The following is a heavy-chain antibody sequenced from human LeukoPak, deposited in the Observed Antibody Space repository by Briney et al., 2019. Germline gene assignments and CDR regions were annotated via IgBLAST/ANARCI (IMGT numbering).Heavy chain of an antibody. CDR3: ARGAYSTSWWWFDP. Sequence: ASVTVSCKASGYTFTVYYMHWVRQAPGQGVERMGWINPNSGGTNYAQKFQGRVTITRDTTISTAYMELSRLRSDDTAVYYCARGAYSTSWWWFDPWGQGTLVTVSS. D-gene: IGHD6-13*01. J-gene: IGHJ5*02. V-gene: IGHV1-2*02. CDR2: INPNSGGT. CDR1: GYTFTVYY.